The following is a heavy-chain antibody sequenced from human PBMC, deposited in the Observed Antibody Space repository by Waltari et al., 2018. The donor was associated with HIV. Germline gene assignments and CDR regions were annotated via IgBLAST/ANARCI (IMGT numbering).Heavy chain of an antibody. CDR1: GASIRGSNFY. CDR3: VRLGSGIYFPTRIDF. J-gene: IGHJ1*01. D-gene: IGHD3-10*01. CDR2: LHFSGDT. Sequence: QVHLQESGPGLLKPAETLSLSCKVSGASIRGSNFYWGRLRQPPGKTLDWLGGLHFSGDTFYNPTLKTRLNISVDSSANQVSLTVESVTAADTAHYFCVRLGSGIYFPTRIDFWGRGTLVIVSS. V-gene: IGHV4-39*01.